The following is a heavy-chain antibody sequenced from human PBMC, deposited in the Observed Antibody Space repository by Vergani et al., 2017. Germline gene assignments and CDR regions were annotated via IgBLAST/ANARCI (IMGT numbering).Heavy chain of an antibody. V-gene: IGHV3-69-1*01. CDR3: ARKHISNYYDSSGYYYMGYYYGMDV. Sequence: EVQVVESGGGLIKPGGSLRLSCVVSGITFKNAWINWVRQAPGKGLEWVSTISSDGGSTYYADSVKGRFTISRDNAKNSLYLQMNSLRAEDTAVYYCARKHISNYYDSSGYYYMGYYYGMDVWGQGTTVTVSS. D-gene: IGHD3-22*01. CDR1: GITFKNAW. J-gene: IGHJ6*02. CDR2: ISSDGGST.